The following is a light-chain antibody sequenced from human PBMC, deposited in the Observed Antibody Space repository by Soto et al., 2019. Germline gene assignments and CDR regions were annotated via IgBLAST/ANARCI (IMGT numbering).Light chain of an antibody. CDR2: EVS. CDR3: SSYTTITSFIL. V-gene: IGLV2-14*01. J-gene: IGLJ2*01. Sequence: QSVLTQPASVSGSPGQSITISCTGTSSDIGNYDFVSWYQQVPGTAPKAMIYEVSSRPSGVSNRFSGSKSGNTASLTISGLHAEDEAYYYCSSYTTITSFILFGGGTKLTVL. CDR1: SSDIGNYDF.